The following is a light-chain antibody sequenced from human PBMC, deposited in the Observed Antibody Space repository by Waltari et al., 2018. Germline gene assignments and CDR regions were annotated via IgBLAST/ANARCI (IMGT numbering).Light chain of an antibody. J-gene: IGKJ4*01. CDR3: QHYYDNPLT. V-gene: IGKV1-6*01. CDR1: QNIYSN. Sequence: QMTQSPSASSASVGDRVTITCRASQNIYSNLVWYQQKPGKAPKLLIYAASSLQSGIPSRFSGSGSGTDFTLTISSLQPEDSAAYYCQHYYDNPLTFGGGTKVEIK. CDR2: AAS.